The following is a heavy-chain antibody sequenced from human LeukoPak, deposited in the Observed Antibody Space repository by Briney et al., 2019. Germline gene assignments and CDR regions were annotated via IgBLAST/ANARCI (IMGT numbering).Heavy chain of an antibody. CDR1: GFTFTSSA. J-gene: IGHJ4*02. CDR3: AAVIGGGSYYFDY. D-gene: IGHD1-26*01. CDR2: IVVGSGNT. V-gene: IGHV1-58*02. Sequence: ASVKVSCTASGFTFTSSAMQWVRQARGQRLEWIGWIVVGSGNTNYAQKFQERVTITRDMSTSTAYMELSSLRSEDTAVYYCAAVIGGGSYYFDYWGQGTLVTVSS.